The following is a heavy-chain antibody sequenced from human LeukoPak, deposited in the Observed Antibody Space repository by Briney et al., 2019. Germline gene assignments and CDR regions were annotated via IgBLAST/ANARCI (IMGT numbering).Heavy chain of an antibody. Sequence: ASVKVSCKASGYTFTSYYMHWVRQAPGQGLEWMGIINPSGGSTSYAQKFQGRVTMTRDMSTSTVYMELSSLRSEDTAVYYCARVYFDSSIQQPFDYWGQGTLVTVSS. D-gene: IGHD3-22*01. CDR3: ARVYFDSSIQQPFDY. CDR1: GYTFTSYY. CDR2: INPSGGST. J-gene: IGHJ4*02. V-gene: IGHV1-46*01.